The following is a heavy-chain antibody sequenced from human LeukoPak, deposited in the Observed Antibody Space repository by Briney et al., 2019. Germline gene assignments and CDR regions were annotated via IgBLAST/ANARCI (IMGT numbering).Heavy chain of an antibody. CDR1: GFTFSSYA. CDR3: AKTQGRTVGYCSSTSCYAILPDDY. V-gene: IGHV3-23*01. D-gene: IGHD2-2*01. Sequence: GGSLRLSCAASGFTFSSYAMNWVRQAPGKGLKWVSSISDSGGSTYYADSVKGRFTISRDNSKTTLYLQMNSLRAEDTAVYYCAKTQGRTVGYCSSTSCYAILPDDYWGQGTLVTVSS. J-gene: IGHJ4*02. CDR2: ISDSGGST.